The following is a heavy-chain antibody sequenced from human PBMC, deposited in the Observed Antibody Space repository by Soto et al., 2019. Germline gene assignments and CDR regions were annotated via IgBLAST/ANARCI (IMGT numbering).Heavy chain of an antibody. CDR1: GFTFSSYW. V-gene: IGHV3-74*01. J-gene: IGHJ3*01. CDR2: INSDGSST. CDR3: ARGNDGGGDCYAFDL. Sequence: GGSLRLSCAASGFTFSSYWMHWVRQAPGKGLVWVSRINSDGSSTSYADSVKGRFTIARYSAKTTLYLQMNSLRAEAAAVYYCARGNDGGGDCYAFDLWGQGTMGTVSS. D-gene: IGHD2-21*02.